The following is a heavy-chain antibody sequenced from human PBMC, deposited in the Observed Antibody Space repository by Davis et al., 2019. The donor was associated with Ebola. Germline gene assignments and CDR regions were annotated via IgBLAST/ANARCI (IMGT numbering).Heavy chain of an antibody. J-gene: IGHJ4*02. CDR3: AREKYAPGGFDY. Sequence: GGSLRLSCAASGFTFSGSAMHWVRQASGKGLEWVGRIRSKANSYATAYAASVKGRFTISRDNAKNSLYLQMNSLRAEDTAVYYCAREKYAPGGFDYWGQGTLVTVPS. D-gene: IGHD2-2*01. CDR2: IRSKANSYAT. V-gene: IGHV3-73*01. CDR1: GFTFSGSA.